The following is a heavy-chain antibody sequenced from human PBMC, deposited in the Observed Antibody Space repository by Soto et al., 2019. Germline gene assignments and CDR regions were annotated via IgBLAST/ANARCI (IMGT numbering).Heavy chain of an antibody. D-gene: IGHD3-16*02. CDR1: GGSISSGGYY. J-gene: IGHJ4*02. Sequence: QVQLQESGPGLVKPSQTLSLTCTVSGGSISSGGYYWSWIRQHPGKGLEWIGYIYYSGSTYYNPCLKSRVTISVDTSKNQFSLKLSSVTAAGTAVYYCARGKWVIGITGGVFDYWGQGTLVTVSS. CDR3: ARGKWVIGITGGVFDY. CDR2: IYYSGST. V-gene: IGHV4-31*03.